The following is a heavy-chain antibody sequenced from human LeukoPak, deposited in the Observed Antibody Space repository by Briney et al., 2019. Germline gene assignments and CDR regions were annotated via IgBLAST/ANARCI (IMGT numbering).Heavy chain of an antibody. CDR1: GGTLSSYY. CDR3: ATASLPTVGAADAFDI. CDR2: IIPIFGTA. D-gene: IGHD1-26*01. J-gene: IGHJ3*02. Sequence: GASVKVSCKASGGTLSSYYISGVRQAPGQGLEWMGGIIPIFGTANYAQKFQGRVTITTDESTSTAYMELSSLRSADTAVYYCATASLPTVGAADAFDIWGQGTMVTVSS. V-gene: IGHV1-69*05.